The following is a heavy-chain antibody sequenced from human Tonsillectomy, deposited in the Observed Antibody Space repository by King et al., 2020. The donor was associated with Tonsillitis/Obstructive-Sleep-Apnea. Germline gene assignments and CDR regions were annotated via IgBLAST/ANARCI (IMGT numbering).Heavy chain of an antibody. V-gene: IGHV5-51*01. D-gene: IGHD5-18*01. Sequence: VQLVQSGAEVKKPGESLKISCKGSGYSFTNYWIGWVRQMPGKGLEWMGIIYPGDSDNRYSTSFQGQVTISADKSISTDYLQWSSLKASDTAMYYYARHLDTAMVPSAFDIWGQGTMVTVSS. CDR1: GYSFTNYW. J-gene: IGHJ3*02. CDR2: IYPGDSDN. CDR3: ARHLDTAMVPSAFDI.